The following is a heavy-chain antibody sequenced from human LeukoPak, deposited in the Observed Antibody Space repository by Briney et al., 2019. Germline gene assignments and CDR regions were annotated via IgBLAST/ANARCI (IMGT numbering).Heavy chain of an antibody. CDR2: ISGSGGST. CDR3: AKKYSTGLDP. D-gene: IGHD2/OR15-2a*01. Sequence: PGGSLRLSCAASGFTFSHYGMTWVRQAPGKGLEWVSAISGSGGSTYCADSVKGRFTISRDNSKNTLYLQMNSLRAEDTAVYYCAKKYSTGLDPWGQGTLVTVSS. V-gene: IGHV3-23*01. J-gene: IGHJ5*02. CDR1: GFTFSHYG.